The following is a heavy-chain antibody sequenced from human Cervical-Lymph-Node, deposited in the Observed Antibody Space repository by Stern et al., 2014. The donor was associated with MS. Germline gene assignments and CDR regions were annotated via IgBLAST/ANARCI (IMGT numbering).Heavy chain of an antibody. Sequence: VQLVESGPGLVKPSQTLSLTCTVSGGSISSGSYYWSWIRQPAGKGLEWIGRIYTSGSTTHKPSLKSRVTILLDTSKNQFSLKLGSVTAADTAVYYCAREWSWFDPWGQGTLVTVSS. CDR3: AREWSWFDP. J-gene: IGHJ5*02. V-gene: IGHV4-61*02. D-gene: IGHD3-3*01. CDR1: GGSISSGSYY. CDR2: IYTSGST.